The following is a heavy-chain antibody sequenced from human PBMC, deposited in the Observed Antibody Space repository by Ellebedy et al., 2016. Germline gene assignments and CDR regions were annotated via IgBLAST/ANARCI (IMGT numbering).Heavy chain of an antibody. J-gene: IGHJ6*02. V-gene: IGHV3-48*04. CDR2: ISSSSSTI. D-gene: IGHD5-24*01. CDR3: ARLHDGYDYYYYYGMDV. Sequence: GESLKISXAASGFTFSSYSMNWVRQAPGKGLEWVSYISSSSSTIYYADSVKGRFTISRDNAKNSLYLQMNSLRAEDTAVYYCARLHDGYDYYYYYGMDVWGQGTTVTVSS. CDR1: GFTFSSYS.